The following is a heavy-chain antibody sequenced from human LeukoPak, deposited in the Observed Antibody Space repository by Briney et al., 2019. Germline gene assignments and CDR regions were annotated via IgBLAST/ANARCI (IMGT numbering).Heavy chain of an antibody. J-gene: IGHJ4*02. V-gene: IGHV5-51*01. Sequence: GESLKISCKGSGYSFTSYWIGWVRQMPGKGLEWMGIIYPGDSDTRYSPSFQGQATISADKSISTAYLQWSSLKASDTAMYYCARTWGFGELLGAYYFEYWGQGTLVTVSS. CDR2: IYPGDSDT. D-gene: IGHD3-10*01. CDR3: ARTWGFGELLGAYYFEY. CDR1: GYSFTSYW.